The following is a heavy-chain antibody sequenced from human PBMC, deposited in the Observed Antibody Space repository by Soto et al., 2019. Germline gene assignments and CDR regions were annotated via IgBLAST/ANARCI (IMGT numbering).Heavy chain of an antibody. V-gene: IGHV4-39*01. D-gene: IGHD1-26*01. Sequence: SETLSLTCTVSGGSISSSSYYWGWIRQPPGKGLEWIGSIYYSGSTYYNPSLKSRVTISVDTSKNQFSLKLSSVTAADTAVYYCARIDTKPYSGSYPDYWGKGTLVTVSS. CDR2: IYYSGST. J-gene: IGHJ4*02. CDR1: GGSISSSSYY. CDR3: ARIDTKPYSGSYPDY.